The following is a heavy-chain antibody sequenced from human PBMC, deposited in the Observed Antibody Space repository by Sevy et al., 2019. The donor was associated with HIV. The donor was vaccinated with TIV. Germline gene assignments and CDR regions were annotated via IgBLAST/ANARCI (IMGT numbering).Heavy chain of an antibody. CDR3: VRHVNTWFDP. J-gene: IGHJ5*02. V-gene: IGHV1-2*02. CDR2: INPNSGGT. Sequence: ASVKVSCKTSGFPFTGHHIHWVRQAPGQGLEWMGWINPNSGGTNYAQKFQGRVTMTRDTSISTAYMELSRLRSDDTDVYYCVRHVNTWFDPWGQGTLVTVSS. CDR1: GFPFTGHH.